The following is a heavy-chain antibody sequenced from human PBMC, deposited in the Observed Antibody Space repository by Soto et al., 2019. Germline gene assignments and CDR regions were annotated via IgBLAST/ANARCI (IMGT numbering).Heavy chain of an antibody. CDR2: VYHTGRT. D-gene: IGHD6-13*01. CDR1: GGSFKSGSYS. Sequence: SETLSLTCTVSGGSFKSGSYSWSWIRQPPGKGLEWIGYVYHTGRTSYNPSLKSRVSISMDTSKNQFSLNLDSVTAADTAVYYCGRARQQLAPGPDYWGQGTLVTVSS. J-gene: IGHJ4*02. V-gene: IGHV4-61*01. CDR3: GRARQQLAPGPDY.